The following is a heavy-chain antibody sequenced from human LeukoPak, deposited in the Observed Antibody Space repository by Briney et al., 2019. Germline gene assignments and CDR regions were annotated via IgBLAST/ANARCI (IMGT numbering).Heavy chain of an antibody. D-gene: IGHD6-13*01. J-gene: IGHJ4*02. CDR2: INPNSGGT. Sequence: ASVKVSCKASGYTLTDYYMHWVRQAPGQGLEWMGWINPNSGGTNYAQEFQGRVTMTRDTSISTAYMELSRLRSDDTAVYYCARWDPTYDIAASGTSNYYWGQGTLVTVSS. V-gene: IGHV1-2*02. CDR3: ARWDPTYDIAASGTSNYY. CDR1: GYTLTDYY.